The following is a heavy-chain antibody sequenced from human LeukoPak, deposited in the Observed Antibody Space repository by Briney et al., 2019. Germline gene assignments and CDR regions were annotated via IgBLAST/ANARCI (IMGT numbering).Heavy chain of an antibody. CDR3: ARPNITSYYDSRGYDAFDV. V-gene: IGHV5-51*01. J-gene: IGHJ3*01. Sequence: GESLKISCKGSGYSFTSYWIAWVRQMPGKGLEWMGIIYPDDSDTRYSPSFQGQVTISADKSVSIAYLQWSSLKASDTAMYYCARPNITSYYDSRGYDAFDVWGQGTMVIVSS. CDR1: GYSFTSYW. CDR2: IYPDDSDT. D-gene: IGHD3-22*01.